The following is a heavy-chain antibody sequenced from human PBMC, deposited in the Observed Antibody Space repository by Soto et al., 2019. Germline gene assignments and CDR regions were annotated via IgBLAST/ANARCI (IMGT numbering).Heavy chain of an antibody. V-gene: IGHV4-59*01. CDR1: GGSISSYY. CDR2: IYYSGST. CDR3: ARTLGRCTNGVCSPYYYYYGMDV. J-gene: IGHJ6*02. D-gene: IGHD2-8*01. Sequence: WETLSLTCTVSGGSISSYYWSWIRQPPGKGLEWIGYIYYSGSTNYNPSLKSRVTISVDTSKNQFSLKLSSVTAADTAVYYCARTLGRCTNGVCSPYYYYYGMDVWGQGTTVTVSS.